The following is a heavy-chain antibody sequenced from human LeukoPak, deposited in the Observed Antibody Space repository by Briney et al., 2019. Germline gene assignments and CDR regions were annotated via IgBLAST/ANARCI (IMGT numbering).Heavy chain of an antibody. V-gene: IGHV1-69*05. CDR3: AKGFNYYYYYMDV. CDR2: IIPIFGTA. Sequence: SVKVSCKASGGTFSSYAISWVRQAPGQGLEWMGGIIPIFGTANYAQKFQGRVTITTDESASTAYMELSSLRSEDTAVYYCAKGFNYYYYYMDVWGKGTTVTVSS. J-gene: IGHJ6*03. CDR1: GGTFSSYA.